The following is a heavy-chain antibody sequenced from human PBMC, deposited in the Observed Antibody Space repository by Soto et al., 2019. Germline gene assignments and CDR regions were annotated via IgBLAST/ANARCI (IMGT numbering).Heavy chain of an antibody. D-gene: IGHD3-16*01. CDR3: ARGVMGHYGIDV. CDR1: GFTFSSYW. Sequence: EVQLVESGGGLVQPGGSLRLSCAASGFTFSSYWLHWARQAPGKGLVWVSRIKYDESDRGYADSVKGRFTISRDNAKNTLSLQMNSLRAEDTAVHFCARGVMGHYGIDVWGQGTTVSVSS. J-gene: IGHJ6*02. CDR2: IKYDESDR. V-gene: IGHV3-74*01.